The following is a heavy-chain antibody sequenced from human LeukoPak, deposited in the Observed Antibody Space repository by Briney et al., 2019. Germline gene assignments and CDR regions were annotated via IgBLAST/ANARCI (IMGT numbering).Heavy chain of an antibody. CDR3: ARDTFDY. J-gene: IGHJ4*02. CDR2: ISSSSSYI. V-gene: IGHV3-21*01. Sequence: GGSLRLSCAASAFTFSTYSVNWVRQAPGKGLEWVSSISSSSSYIFYADSVKGRFTVSRDNAKNSLYPQMNSLRAEDTAFYYCARDTFDYWGQGTLVTVSS. CDR1: AFTFSTYS.